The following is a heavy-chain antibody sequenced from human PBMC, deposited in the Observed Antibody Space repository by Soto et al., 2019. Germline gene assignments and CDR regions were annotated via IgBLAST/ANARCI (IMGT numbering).Heavy chain of an antibody. CDR1: GFTFSNFA. V-gene: IGHV3-23*01. Sequence: EVQLLDSGGGLVQPGGSLRLACASSGFTFSNFAMSWVRQAPGKGLEWVSGITGSGAFTYYADSVKGRFTISRDNSKGTLYLQMNSPGAEGTAFYYFAKDNSSLVYLGQRGPGTPVTVSS. CDR2: ITGSGAFT. J-gene: IGHJ4*02. D-gene: IGHD6-13*01. CDR3: AKDNSSLVYLGQ.